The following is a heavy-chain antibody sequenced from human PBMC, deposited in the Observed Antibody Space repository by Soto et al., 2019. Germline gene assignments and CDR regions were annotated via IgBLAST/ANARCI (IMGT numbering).Heavy chain of an antibody. CDR1: GFTFSSYN. Sequence: PXASLLLSCTGSGFTFSSYNMNWVRQAPGKGLEWVSSISGSSSYIYYADSVKGRFTISRDNAKNSLYLQMNSLRAEDTAVYYCARGDYYYYGMDVWGQGTTVTVSS. CDR3: ARGDYYYYGMDV. CDR2: ISGSSSYI. V-gene: IGHV3-21*01. J-gene: IGHJ6*02.